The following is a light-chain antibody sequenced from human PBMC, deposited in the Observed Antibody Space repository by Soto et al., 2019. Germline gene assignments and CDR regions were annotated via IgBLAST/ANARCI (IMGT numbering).Light chain of an antibody. V-gene: IGKV3-20*01. CDR3: QQYGSSPQT. CDR2: GAS. Sequence: DIVLTQSPGTLSLSPGERATLSCRASQSVSSGFLAWYQKKPGQAPRLLIYGASSRATGIPDRFSGSGSATDFTLTISRLEPEDFAVYYCQQYGSSPQTFGQGTKVDIK. J-gene: IGKJ1*01. CDR1: QSVSSGF.